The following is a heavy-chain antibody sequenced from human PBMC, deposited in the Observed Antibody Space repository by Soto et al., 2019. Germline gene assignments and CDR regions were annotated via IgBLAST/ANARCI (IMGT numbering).Heavy chain of an antibody. CDR3: ASREDYFYDSSGQPSPIDAFDI. D-gene: IGHD3-22*01. Sequence: GASVKVSCKAFGGTFSRYAMSWGRQAPGQGLERMGGFILIFGTANYAQKFQGRVTITADESTSTAYMELSSLRSEDTAVYYCASREDYFYDSSGQPSPIDAFDIWGQGTMVTVSS. J-gene: IGHJ3*02. V-gene: IGHV1-69*13. CDR1: GGTFSRYA. CDR2: FILIFGTA.